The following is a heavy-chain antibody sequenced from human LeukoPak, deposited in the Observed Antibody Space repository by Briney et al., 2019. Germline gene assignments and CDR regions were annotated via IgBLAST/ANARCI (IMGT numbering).Heavy chain of an antibody. CDR2: ISGGNGNTYYA. CDR3: AKFYDILTGYFDH. D-gene: IGHD3-9*01. V-gene: IGHV3-23*01. Sequence: GGSLRLSCAASGFPFSSYAMSWVRQSPGKGLEWVSAISGGNGNTYYAYYADSVRGRFTISRDSSKNTLYLQMNSLRAEDTAVYYCAKFYDILTGYFDHWGQGTLVTVSS. J-gene: IGHJ4*02. CDR1: GFPFSSYA.